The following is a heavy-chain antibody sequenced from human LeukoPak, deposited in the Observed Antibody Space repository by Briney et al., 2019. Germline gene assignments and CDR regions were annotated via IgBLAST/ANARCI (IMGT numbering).Heavy chain of an antibody. CDR3: ARQIAVAGKARFDH. V-gene: IGHV4-4*07. CDR1: GGSISSYC. Sequence: SETLSLTCTVSGGSISSYCWTWIRQPAGKGLEWIGRIYTTGSTNYNPSLNSRVTMSVDTSKNQFSLRLSSVTAADTAVYYCARQIAVAGKARFDHWGQGTLVSVSS. D-gene: IGHD6-19*01. CDR2: IYTTGST. J-gene: IGHJ4*02.